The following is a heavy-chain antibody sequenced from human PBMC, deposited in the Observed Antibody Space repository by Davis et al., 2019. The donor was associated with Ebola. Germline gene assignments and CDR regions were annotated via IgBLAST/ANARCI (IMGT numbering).Heavy chain of an antibody. D-gene: IGHD3-16*01. J-gene: IGHJ3*02. Sequence: MPSDPLTSPFPVLGASVTSTSWTWLRQPPGEGLESFAYIHYIGDTNYNSSLRGRATISLDTSKSQFSLKLSSVTAADTAVYYCANEPRLLEIWGQRTMVTVSS. CDR3: ANEPRLLEI. CDR1: GASVTSTS. CDR2: IHYIGDT. V-gene: IGHV4-59*02.